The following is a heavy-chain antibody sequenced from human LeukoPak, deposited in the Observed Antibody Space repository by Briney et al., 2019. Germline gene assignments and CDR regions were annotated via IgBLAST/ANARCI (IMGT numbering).Heavy chain of an antibody. CDR2: VYYTGST. D-gene: IGHD3-22*01. V-gene: IGHV4-39*07. CDR1: GGSISSALYH. Sequence: NPSETLSLTCTVSGGSISSALYHWGWIRQPPGKNLEWLGSVYYTGSTHNNPSLKSRITISMDTSKNQFSLKLTSVTAADTAVFYCAIHFDRAFHIWGQGTMVSVSS. J-gene: IGHJ3*02. CDR3: AIHFDRAFHI.